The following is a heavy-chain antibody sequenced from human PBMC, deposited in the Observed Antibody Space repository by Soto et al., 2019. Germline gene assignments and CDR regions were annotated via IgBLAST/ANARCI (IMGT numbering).Heavy chain of an antibody. CDR3: ARDASYYSLWSGYYPSRNGMDV. Sequence: QVQVVESGGGVVQPGRSLRLSCAASGFTFSSFGMHWVRQAPGKGLEWVSLIWYDGSKKSYGDSVKGRFTISRYISRNTVYLQMNSLRADDTAVYYCARDASYYSLWSGYYPSRNGMDVWGQGTTVTVSS. CDR2: IWYDGSKK. V-gene: IGHV3-33*01. D-gene: IGHD3-3*01. CDR1: GFTFSSFG. J-gene: IGHJ6*02.